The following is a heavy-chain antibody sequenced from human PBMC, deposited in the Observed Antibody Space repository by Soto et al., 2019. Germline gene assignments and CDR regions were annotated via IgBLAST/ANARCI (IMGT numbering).Heavy chain of an antibody. Sequence: QVLLVQSGAEVKKPGASVQISCKASGYTFTTYDMHWVRQAPGQRLEWMGSINANNGNPKYSQRFQGRATFTRDTSATTGYMDLSSLISEDTAVYYCVVSRGWWAVQYWGQGTLVTVSS. V-gene: IGHV1-3*01. CDR2: INANNGNP. CDR3: VVSRGWWAVQY. D-gene: IGHD6-13*01. CDR1: GYTFTTYD. J-gene: IGHJ4*02.